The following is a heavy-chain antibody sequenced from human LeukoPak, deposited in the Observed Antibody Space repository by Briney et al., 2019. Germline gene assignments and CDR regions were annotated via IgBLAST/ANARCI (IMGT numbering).Heavy chain of an antibody. V-gene: IGHV4-34*01. CDR2: INHSGST. J-gene: IGHJ6*03. D-gene: IGHD2-2*02. CDR1: GGSFSGYY. Sequence: SETLSLTCAVYGGSFSGYYWSWIRQPPGKGLEWIGEINHSGSTNYNPSLKSRVTISVDTSKNQFSLKLSSVTAADTAVYYCAREIEDIVVVPAAVPEGYYYYMDVWGKGTTVTVSS. CDR3: AREIEDIVVVPAAVPEGYYYYMDV.